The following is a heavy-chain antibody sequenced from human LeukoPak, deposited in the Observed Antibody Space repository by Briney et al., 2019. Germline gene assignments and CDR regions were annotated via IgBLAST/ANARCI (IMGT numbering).Heavy chain of an antibody. V-gene: IGHV3-11*01. CDR2: ISSSGSTI. CDR3: AREHHYLTRRGVDY. J-gene: IGHJ4*02. CDR1: GFTFSDYY. D-gene: IGHD2-2*01. Sequence: PGGSLRLSCAASGFTFSDYYMSWIRQAPGKGPEWVSYISSSGSTIYYADSVKGRFTISRDNAKNSLYLQMNSLRAEDTAVYYCAREHHYLTRRGVDYWGQGTLVTVSS.